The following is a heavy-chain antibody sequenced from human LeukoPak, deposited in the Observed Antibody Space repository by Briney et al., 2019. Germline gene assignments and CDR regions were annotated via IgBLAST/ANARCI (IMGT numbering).Heavy chain of an antibody. CDR3: VRRGVLWFGELWREYYFDY. J-gene: IGHJ4*02. V-gene: IGHV1-8*01. CDR2: MNPNSGNT. CDR1: VYTFTSYD. D-gene: IGHD3-10*01. Sequence: ASVKVSCKASVYTFTSYDINWVRQATGQGLEWMGWMNPNSGNTGYAQKFQGRVTMTRDTSTNTAYMELSSLRSEDTAVYYCVRRGVLWFGELWREYYFDYWGQGTLVTVSS.